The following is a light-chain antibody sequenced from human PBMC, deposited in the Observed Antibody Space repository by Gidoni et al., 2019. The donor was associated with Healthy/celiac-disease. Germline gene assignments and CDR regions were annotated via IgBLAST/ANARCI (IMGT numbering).Light chain of an antibody. CDR3: QQYGSSPRT. V-gene: IGKV3-20*01. Sequence: EIVLTQSPGTLSLSPGERATLSCRASQSVSSCYLAWYQQKPGQAPRLLIYGASSRATGIPDRFSGSGSGTDFTLTISRLEPEDFAVYYCQQYGSSPRTFGQXTKVEIK. CDR1: QSVSSCY. J-gene: IGKJ1*01. CDR2: GAS.